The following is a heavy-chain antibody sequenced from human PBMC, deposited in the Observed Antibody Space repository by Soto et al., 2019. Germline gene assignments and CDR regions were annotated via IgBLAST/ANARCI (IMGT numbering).Heavy chain of an antibody. J-gene: IGHJ1*01. Sequence: SETLSLTCTVSGSAIGSYYRSSIREPPGKGLERIGYIYYSGSTTYNPSLRSRVTISVDTSKNQFSLKLSSVTAADTAVYYCARLGHVYYYDSSGYREYFQHWGQGTLVTVS. CDR2: IYYSGST. CDR1: GSAIGSYY. D-gene: IGHD3-22*01. CDR3: ARLGHVYYYDSSGYREYFQH. V-gene: IGHV4-59*01.